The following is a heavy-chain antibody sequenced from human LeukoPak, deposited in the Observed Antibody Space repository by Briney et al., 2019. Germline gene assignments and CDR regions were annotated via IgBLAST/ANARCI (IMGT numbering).Heavy chain of an antibody. D-gene: IGHD4-17*01. CDR1: GFTFSSYS. CDR2: ISSSSSYI. CDR3: ARDRGDDYGDYVYYGMDV. J-gene: IGHJ6*02. Sequence: GGSLRLSCAASGFTFSSYSMNWVRQAPGKGLEWVSSISSSSSYIYYADSVKGRFTISRDNAKNSLYLQMNSLRAEDTAVYYCARDRGDDYGDYVYYGMDVWGQGTTVTVSS. V-gene: IGHV3-21*01.